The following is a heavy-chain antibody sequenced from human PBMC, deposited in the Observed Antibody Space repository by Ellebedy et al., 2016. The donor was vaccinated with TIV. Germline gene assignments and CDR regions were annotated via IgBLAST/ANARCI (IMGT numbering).Heavy chain of an antibody. CDR2: INPDRGDT. Sequence: AASVKVSCKASGYSFTGYYIHWVRQAPGQGLEWMGWINPDRGDTKYPQSFQVRVSMTRDTSSSTAYMELSGLTSDDMAIYYCAKDRFPYYDSSGTTGYFDCWGQGTLVTVSS. J-gene: IGHJ4*02. V-gene: IGHV1-2*02. CDR3: AKDRFPYYDSSGTTGYFDC. D-gene: IGHD3-22*01. CDR1: GYSFTGYY.